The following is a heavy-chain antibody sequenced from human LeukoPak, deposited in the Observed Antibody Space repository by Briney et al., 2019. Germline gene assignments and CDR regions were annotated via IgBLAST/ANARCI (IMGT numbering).Heavy chain of an antibody. CDR2: ISWNSGSI. Sequence: GGSLRLSCAASGFTFDDYAMHWVRQAPGKGLEWVSGISWNSGSIGYADSVKGRFTISRDNAKNSLYLQMNSLRAEGTALYYCAKAYYYGSGSYGGYDYWGQGTLVTVSS. D-gene: IGHD3-10*01. J-gene: IGHJ4*02. CDR1: GFTFDDYA. CDR3: AKAYYYGSGSYGGYDY. V-gene: IGHV3-9*01.